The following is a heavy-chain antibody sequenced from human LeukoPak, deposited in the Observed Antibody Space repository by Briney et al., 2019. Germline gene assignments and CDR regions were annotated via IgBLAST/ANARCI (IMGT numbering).Heavy chain of an antibody. CDR1: GGSFSGYY. CDR2: INHSGST. J-gene: IGHJ6*03. CDR3: ARAQRYNLVWYYYYMDV. D-gene: IGHD1-14*01. Sequence: PSETLSLTCAVYGGSFSGYYWSWIRQPPGKGLEWIGEINHSGSTNYNPSLKSRVTISVDTSKNQFSLKLSSVTAADTAVYYCARAQRYNLVWYYYYMDVWGKGTTVTVSS. V-gene: IGHV4-34*01.